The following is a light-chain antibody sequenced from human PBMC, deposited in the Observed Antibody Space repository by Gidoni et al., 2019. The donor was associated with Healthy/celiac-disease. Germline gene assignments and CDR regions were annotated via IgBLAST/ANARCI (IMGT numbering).Light chain of an antibody. CDR2: GAS. J-gene: IGKJ1*01. CDR3: QQYNNWPRT. V-gene: IGKV3-15*01. Sequence: EIFITQSPATLSVSPGERATLSCRASQSVSRHLAWYQQKPGKAPKLLIYGASTRATGIPARFSGSGSGTEFTLTISSLQSEDFAIYYCQQYNNWPRTFGQGTKVEIK. CDR1: QSVSRH.